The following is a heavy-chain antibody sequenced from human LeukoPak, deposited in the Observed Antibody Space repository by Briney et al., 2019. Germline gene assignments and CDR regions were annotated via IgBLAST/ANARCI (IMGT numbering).Heavy chain of an antibody. CDR3: ARGRGYGGNYLRSFDI. CDR2: NSGST. Sequence: PSETLSLTCTVSGDSIGSYFWSWIRQPPGKGLEWIGYNSGSTNYNPSLESRVTILLDRSKNQFSLKLSSVTAADTAIYYCARGRGYGGNYLRSFDIWGQGTMVTASS. D-gene: IGHD1-26*01. V-gene: IGHV4-59*08. J-gene: IGHJ3*02. CDR1: GDSIGSYF.